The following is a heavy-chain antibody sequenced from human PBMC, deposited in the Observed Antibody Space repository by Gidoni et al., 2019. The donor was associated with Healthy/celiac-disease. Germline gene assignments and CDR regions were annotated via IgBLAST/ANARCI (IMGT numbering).Heavy chain of an antibody. CDR3: ARVFGTYTHDY. J-gene: IGHJ4*02. D-gene: IGHD1-26*01. V-gene: IGHV1-46*03. CDR1: GYTFTSYY. Sequence: QVQLVQSGAEVKKPGASVTVSCTASGYTFTSYYMHWVRQAPGQGLEWMGIINPSGGSTSYAQKFQGRVTMTRDTSTSTVYMELSSLRSEDTAVYYCARVFGTYTHDYWGQGTLVTVSS. CDR2: INPSGGST.